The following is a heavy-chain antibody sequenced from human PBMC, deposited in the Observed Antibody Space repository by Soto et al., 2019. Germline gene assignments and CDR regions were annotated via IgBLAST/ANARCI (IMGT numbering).Heavy chain of an antibody. CDR3: ARGGKAAAGTGVSGMDV. Sequence: PSETLSLTCAVYGGSFSGYYWSWIRQPPGKGLEWIGEINHSGSTNYNPSLKSRVTISVDTSKNQFSLKLSSVTAADTAVYYCARGGKAAAGTGVSGMDVWGQGTTVTVS. D-gene: IGHD6-13*01. CDR1: GGSFSGYY. V-gene: IGHV4-34*01. J-gene: IGHJ6*02. CDR2: INHSGST.